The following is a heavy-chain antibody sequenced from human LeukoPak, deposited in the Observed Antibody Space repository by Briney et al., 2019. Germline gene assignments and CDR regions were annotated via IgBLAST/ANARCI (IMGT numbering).Heavy chain of an antibody. Sequence: PGGSLRLSCAASGFTFSSYSMNWVRQAPGKGLEWVSSISSSGSYIYYPDSVKGRFTISRDNAKNSLYLQMNSLRAEDTAVYYCAKDVGYCSGGSCLCFDYWGQGTLVTVSS. CDR1: GFTFSSYS. V-gene: IGHV3-21*04. J-gene: IGHJ4*02. D-gene: IGHD2-15*01. CDR3: AKDVGYCSGGSCLCFDY. CDR2: ISSSGSYI.